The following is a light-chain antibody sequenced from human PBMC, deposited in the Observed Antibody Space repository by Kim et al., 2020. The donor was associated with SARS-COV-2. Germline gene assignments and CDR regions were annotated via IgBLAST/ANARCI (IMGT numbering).Light chain of an antibody. J-gene: IGLJ1*01. CDR1: SSEVSGYNY. CDR3: GSYVGNNNFV. CDR2: EVT. Sequence: GQAVTICCTGTSSEVSGYNYVSWYQHTPGKAPKLMSYEVTKRPSGVPDRFSGSKSGNTASLTVSGLQAEDEADYYCGSYVGNNNFVFGTGTKVTVL. V-gene: IGLV2-8*01.